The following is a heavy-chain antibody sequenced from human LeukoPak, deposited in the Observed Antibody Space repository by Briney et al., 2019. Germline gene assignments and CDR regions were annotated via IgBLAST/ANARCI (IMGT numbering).Heavy chain of an antibody. Sequence: GGSLRLSCAASGFTFSSYAMHWVRQAPGKGLEWVAVISYDGSNKYYADSVKGRFTISRDNAKDSLYLQMNSLRAEDTAVYYCARALTTLTYEGYRGQGTLVTVSS. CDR1: GFTFSSYA. CDR2: ISYDGSNK. V-gene: IGHV3-30-3*01. J-gene: IGHJ4*02. D-gene: IGHD1-1*01. CDR3: ARALTTLTYEGY.